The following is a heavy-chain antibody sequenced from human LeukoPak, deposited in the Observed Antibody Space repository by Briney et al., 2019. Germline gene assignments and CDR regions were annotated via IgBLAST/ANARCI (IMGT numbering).Heavy chain of an antibody. J-gene: IGHJ4*02. D-gene: IGHD3-22*01. CDR2: IYPGDSDT. V-gene: IGHV5-51*01. Sequence: GESLKISCQGSGYSFTSYWIGWVRQMPGKGLEWMGIIYPGDSDTRYSPSFQGQVTISADKSISTAYLQWSSLKASDTAMYYCARSQVQYYYDSSGYYYFDYWGQGTLVTVSS. CDR1: GYSFTSYW. CDR3: ARSQVQYYYDSSGYYYFDY.